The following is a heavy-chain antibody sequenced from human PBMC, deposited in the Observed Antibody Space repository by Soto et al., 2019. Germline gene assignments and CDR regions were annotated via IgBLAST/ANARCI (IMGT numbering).Heavy chain of an antibody. J-gene: IGHJ4*02. CDR2: ISSSSSYI. V-gene: IGHV3-21*01. CDR3: ARDLGNYDILTEDY. D-gene: IGHD3-9*01. CDR1: GFTFSSYG. Sequence: GGSLRLSCAASGFTFSSYGMNWVRQAPGKGLEWVSSISSSSSYIYYADSVKGRFTISRDNAKNSLYLQMNSLRAEDTAVYYCARDLGNYDILTEDYWGQGTLVTVSS.